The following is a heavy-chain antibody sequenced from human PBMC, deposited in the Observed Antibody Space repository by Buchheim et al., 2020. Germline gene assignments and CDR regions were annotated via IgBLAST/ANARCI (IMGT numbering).Heavy chain of an antibody. CDR3: AKDLSGSHEGY. CDR2: ISYDGSNK. D-gene: IGHD1-26*01. J-gene: IGHJ4*02. CDR1: GFTFSSYG. Sequence: QVQLVESGGGVVQPGRSLRLSCAASGFTFSSYGMHWVRQAPGKGLEWVAVISYDGSNKYYADSVKGRFTISRDNSKNTLYLQMNSLRAEDTAVYYCAKDLSGSHEGYWGQGTL. V-gene: IGHV3-30*18.